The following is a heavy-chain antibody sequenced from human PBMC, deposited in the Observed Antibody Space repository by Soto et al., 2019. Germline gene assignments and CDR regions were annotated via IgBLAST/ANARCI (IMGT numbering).Heavy chain of an antibody. V-gene: IGHV5-51*01. D-gene: IGHD3-10*01. J-gene: IGHJ6*02. CDR2: IYPGDSDT. CDR3: AREYYYGSGSYYKPYYYYGVDV. Sequence: GESLKISCKGSGYSFTSYWIGWVRQMPGKGLEWMGIIYPGDSDTRYSPSFQGQVTISADKSISTAYLQWSSLKASDTAMYYCAREYYYGSGSYYKPYYYYGVDVWGQGTTVTVSS. CDR1: GYSFTSYW.